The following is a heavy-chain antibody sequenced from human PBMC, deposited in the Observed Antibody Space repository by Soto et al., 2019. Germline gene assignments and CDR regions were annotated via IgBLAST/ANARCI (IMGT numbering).Heavy chain of an antibody. CDR1: GFTVSNNY. CDR3: ATYSSLDY. D-gene: IGHD6-13*01. CDR2: IYSGGST. Sequence: GGSLRLSCAASGFTVSNNYMSWVRQAPGKGLKWVSLIYSGGSTYYADSVKGRFTISRDNSKNTLYLQMNSLRAEDTAVYYCATYSSLDYWGQGTLVTVSS. J-gene: IGHJ4*02. V-gene: IGHV3-53*01.